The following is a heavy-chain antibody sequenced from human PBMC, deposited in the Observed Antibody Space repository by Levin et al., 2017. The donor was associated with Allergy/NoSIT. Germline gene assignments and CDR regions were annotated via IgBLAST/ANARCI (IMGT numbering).Heavy chain of an antibody. CDR2: ISYDGTRK. CDR3: ARDPTVTGTPPRGRFDD. Sequence: GGSLRLSCAASGFTFNNHAMHWVRQSPGKGLEWVAIISYDGTRKYYADSVKGRFTVSRDNSENSLYLDMDRLSPEDTALYYCARDPTVTGTPPRGRFDDWGQGTLVTVSS. J-gene: IGHJ4*02. D-gene: IGHD6-19*01. CDR1: GFTFNNHA. V-gene: IGHV3-30-3*01.